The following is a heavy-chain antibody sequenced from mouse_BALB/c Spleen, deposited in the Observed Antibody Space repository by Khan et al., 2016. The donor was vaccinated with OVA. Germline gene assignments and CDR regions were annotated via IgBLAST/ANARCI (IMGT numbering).Heavy chain of an antibody. CDR3: ARGASYWYCDV. V-gene: IGHV9-1*02. CDR2: INTYTGEP. CDR1: GYTFTNYG. Sequence: QIQLVQSGPELKKPGETVKISCKASGYTFTNYGMNWVKQAPGKGLKWMGWINTYTGEPTYTDDFKGRFALSLETSARPAYLQLKNLKNEDMATYFCARGASYWYCDVWGAGTTVTVSS. J-gene: IGHJ1*01.